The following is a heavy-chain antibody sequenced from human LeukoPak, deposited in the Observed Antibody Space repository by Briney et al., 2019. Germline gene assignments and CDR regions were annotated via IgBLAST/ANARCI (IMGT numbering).Heavy chain of an antibody. Sequence: GGSLRLSCAASGFTFGTSWMSWVRQAPGKGLEWVANIREDGSDKHYVDSVKGRFTISRDNSKNTLYLQMNSLRAEDTAVYYCARFSALDAFDIWGQGTMVTVSS. D-gene: IGHD3-10*01. V-gene: IGHV3-7*01. CDR3: ARFSALDAFDI. CDR2: IREDGSDK. CDR1: GFTFGTSW. J-gene: IGHJ3*02.